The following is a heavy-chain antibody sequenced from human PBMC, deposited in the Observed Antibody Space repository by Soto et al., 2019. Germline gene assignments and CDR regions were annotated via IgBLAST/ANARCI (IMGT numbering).Heavy chain of an antibody. Sequence: SETLSLTCAVYGGSFSGYYWTWIRQPPGTGLEWIGEINHSGSTNYNPSLKSRVTISVDTSKNQFSLKLTSVTAADTAVYYCGRDRIRQPSGYSCGCYNYYYGMDVWGQGTXVTVSS. CDR1: GGSFSGYY. D-gene: IGHD6-19*01. CDR2: INHSGST. J-gene: IGHJ6*02. V-gene: IGHV4-34*01. CDR3: GRDRIRQPSGYSCGCYNYYYGMDV.